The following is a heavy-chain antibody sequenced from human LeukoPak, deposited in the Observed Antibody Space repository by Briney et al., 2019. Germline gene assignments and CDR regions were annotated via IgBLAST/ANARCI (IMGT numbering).Heavy chain of an antibody. V-gene: IGHV1-2*02. CDR3: ARSREHTFDI. CDR2: INPNSGDT. Sequence: ASVKVSCKASGYTFTDYYIHWVRQAPGQGLECMGWINPNSGDTNYAQKFQGRVTMTRDTSISTAYTEVSRLRSDDTAVYYCARSREHTFDIWGQGTMVTVSS. CDR1: GYTFTDYY. J-gene: IGHJ3*02. D-gene: IGHD1-26*01.